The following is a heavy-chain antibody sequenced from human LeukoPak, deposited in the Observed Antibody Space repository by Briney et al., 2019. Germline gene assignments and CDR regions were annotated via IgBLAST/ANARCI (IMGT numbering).Heavy chain of an antibody. CDR3: ARGWVYNFDY. J-gene: IGHJ4*02. CDR2: INHSGST. Sequence: TSETLSLTCAVYGGSFSGYYWSWIRQPPGKGLEWIGEINHSGSTNYNPFLKSRVTISVDTSKNQFSLKLSSVTAADTAVYYCARGWVYNFDYWGQGTLVTVSS. CDR1: GGSFSGYY. V-gene: IGHV4-34*01. D-gene: IGHD5/OR15-5a*01.